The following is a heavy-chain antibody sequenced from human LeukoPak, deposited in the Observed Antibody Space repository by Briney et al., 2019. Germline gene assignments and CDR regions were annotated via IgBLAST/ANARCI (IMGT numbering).Heavy chain of an antibody. CDR2: TNHSGST. V-gene: IGHV4-34*01. D-gene: IGHD4-17*01. CDR3: ARGRTSSLRRPYYFDY. Sequence: SETLSLTCAVYGGSFSGYYWSWIRQPPGKGLEWIGETNHSGSTNYNPSLKSRVTISVDTSKNQFSLKLSSVTAADTAVYYCARGRTSSLRRPYYFDYWGQGTLVTVSS. J-gene: IGHJ4*02. CDR1: GGSFSGYY.